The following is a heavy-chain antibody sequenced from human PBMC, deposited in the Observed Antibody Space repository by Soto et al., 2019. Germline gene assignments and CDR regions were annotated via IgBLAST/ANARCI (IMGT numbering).Heavy chain of an antibody. Sequence: TSETLSLTCSVSGGSIITVGHYCTWIRQPPGKGLEWIGSIYHTGSTYYSKSLRSRLTMSVDTSKSQFSLRLSSVTAADTAVYYCARATGTLRSRNCDYWGQGSLVTVSS. V-gene: IGHV4-31*03. CDR1: GGSIITVGHY. J-gene: IGHJ4*02. CDR3: ARATGTLRSRNCDY. D-gene: IGHD1-1*01. CDR2: IYHTGST.